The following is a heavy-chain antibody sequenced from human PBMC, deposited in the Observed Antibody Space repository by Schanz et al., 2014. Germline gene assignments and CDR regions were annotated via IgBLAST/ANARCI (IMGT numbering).Heavy chain of an antibody. CDR2: IDPSDSYT. CDR3: ARLQGGAAAGDGRFDY. D-gene: IGHD6-13*01. Sequence: EVQLVQSGAEVKKPGESLRISCKGSGYSFTSYWISWVRQMPGKGLEWMGRIDPSDSYTKYSPSFQGHVTISADKSISSAYLQWSSRKASDTAIYYCARLQGGAAAGDGRFDYWGQGTLVTVSS. CDR1: GYSFTSYW. J-gene: IGHJ4*02. V-gene: IGHV5-10-1*03.